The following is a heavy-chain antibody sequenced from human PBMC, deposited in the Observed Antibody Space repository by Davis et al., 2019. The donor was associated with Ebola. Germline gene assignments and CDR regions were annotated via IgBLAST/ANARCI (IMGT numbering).Heavy chain of an antibody. CDR3: ARGGIVVVVAAIDGMDV. Sequence: AASVKVSCKASGYTFTSYGISWVRQAPGQGLEWMGWISAYNGNTNYAQKFQGWVTMTRDTSISTAYMELSRLRSDDTAVYYCARGGIVVVVAAIDGMDVWGQGTTVTVSS. CDR2: ISAYNGNT. V-gene: IGHV1-18*01. CDR1: GYTFTSYG. J-gene: IGHJ6*02. D-gene: IGHD2-15*01.